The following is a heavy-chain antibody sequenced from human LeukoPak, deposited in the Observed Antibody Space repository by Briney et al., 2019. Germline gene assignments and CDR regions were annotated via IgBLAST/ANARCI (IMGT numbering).Heavy chain of an antibody. CDR1: GDSMNSHY. D-gene: IGHD4-17*01. CDR2: ISYIGST. J-gene: IGHJ3*02. V-gene: IGHV4-59*11. Sequence: SETLSLTCTVSGDSMNSHYWSWIRQPPGKGLEWIGYISYIGSTNYNPSLKSRVTVSVDTSKNQFSLKLSSVTAADTAVYYCARDPTTVTKGLDIWGKGTMVTVSS. CDR3: ARDPTTVTKGLDI.